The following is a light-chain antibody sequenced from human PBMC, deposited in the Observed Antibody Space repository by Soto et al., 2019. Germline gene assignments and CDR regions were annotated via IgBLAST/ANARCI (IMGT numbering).Light chain of an antibody. Sequence: DIQMTQSPSTLSAYVGDRVTITCRASQSIGRRLAWYQQKPGKAPKLLIYEASSLESGVSSRFRGSGSGTEFTLTITSLQPDDFATYYCQQYESYRTFGPGTKVEIK. J-gene: IGKJ1*01. CDR3: QQYESYRT. CDR1: QSIGRR. CDR2: EAS. V-gene: IGKV1-5*03.